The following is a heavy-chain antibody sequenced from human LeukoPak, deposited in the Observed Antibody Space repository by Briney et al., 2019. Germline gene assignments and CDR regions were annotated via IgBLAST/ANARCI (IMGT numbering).Heavy chain of an antibody. CDR3: ARDRGDGYNFITDY. Sequence: ASVNVSCKASGGTFSSYAISWVRQAPGQGLEWMGGIIPIFGTANYAQKFQGRVTITADESTSTAYMELSSLRSEDTAVYYCARDRGDGYNFITDYWGQGTLVTVSS. D-gene: IGHD5-24*01. J-gene: IGHJ4*02. V-gene: IGHV1-69*13. CDR2: IIPIFGTA. CDR1: GGTFSSYA.